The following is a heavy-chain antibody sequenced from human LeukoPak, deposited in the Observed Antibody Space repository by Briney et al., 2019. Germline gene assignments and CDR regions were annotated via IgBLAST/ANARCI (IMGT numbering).Heavy chain of an antibody. D-gene: IGHD6-13*01. CDR3: ARVAAQVYYYYYMDV. J-gene: IGHJ6*03. CDR2: INPNSGGT. Sequence: ASVKVSCKASGYTFTGYYMHWVRQAPGQGLEWMGWINPNSGGTNYAQKFQGRVTMTRDTSISTAYMELSRLRSDDTAVYYCARVAAQVYYYYYMDVWGKGTPVTVSS. V-gene: IGHV1-2*02. CDR1: GYTFTGYY.